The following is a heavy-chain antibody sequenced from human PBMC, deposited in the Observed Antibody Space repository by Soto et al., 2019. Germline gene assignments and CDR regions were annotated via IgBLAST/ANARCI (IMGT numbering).Heavy chain of an antibody. J-gene: IGHJ4*02. V-gene: IGHV4-34*01. D-gene: IGHD3-3*01. CDR3: ARGRTIFGVVTDFDY. CDR2: INHSGST. CDR1: GGSFSGYY. Sequence: SETLSLTCAVYGGSFSGYYWSWIRQPPGKGLEWIGEINHSGSTNYNPSLKSRVTISVDTSKNQFSLKLSSVTAADTAVYYCARGRTIFGVVTDFDYWGQGTLVTVSS.